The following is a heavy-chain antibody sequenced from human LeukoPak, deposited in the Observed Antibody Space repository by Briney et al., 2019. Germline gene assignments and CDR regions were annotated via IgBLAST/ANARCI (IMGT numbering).Heavy chain of an antibody. J-gene: IGHJ3*02. CDR1: GGSISSYY. CDR3: ARDSSPGYCSGGSCYDAFDI. CDR2: IYTSGST. V-gene: IGHV4-4*07. Sequence: SETLSLTCTVSGGSISSYYWSWIRQPAGKGLEWIGHIYTSGSTNYNPSLKSRVTMSVDTSKNQFSLRLSSVTAPDTAVYYCARDSSPGYCSGGSCYDAFDIWGQGTMVTVSS. D-gene: IGHD2-15*01.